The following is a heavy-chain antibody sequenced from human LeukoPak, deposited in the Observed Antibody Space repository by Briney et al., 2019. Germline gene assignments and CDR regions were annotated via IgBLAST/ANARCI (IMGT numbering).Heavy chain of an antibody. CDR2: IYYSGST. V-gene: IGHV4-59*12. D-gene: IGHD6-13*01. CDR3: ARVGTEAAGTAWFDH. J-gene: IGHJ5*02. Sequence: PSETLSLTCTVSGGSSSGYYWSWIRQPPGKGLEWIGSIYYSGSTYYNPSLKSRVTISEDTSKNQFSLKLRSVTAADTAVYYCARVGTEAAGTAWFDHWGQGTLVTASS. CDR1: GGSSSGYY.